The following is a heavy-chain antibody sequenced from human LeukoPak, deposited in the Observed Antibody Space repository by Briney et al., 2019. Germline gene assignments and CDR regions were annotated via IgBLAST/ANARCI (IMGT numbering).Heavy chain of an antibody. Sequence: MSSETLSLTCAVYGGSFSGYYWSWIRQPPGKGLEWIGYIYYSGSTYYNPSLKSRVTISVDTSKNQFSLKLSSVTAADTAVYYCARGPPLYSSGLLDYWGQGTLVTVSS. J-gene: IGHJ4*02. D-gene: IGHD6-19*01. CDR2: IYYSGST. V-gene: IGHV4-34*09. CDR1: GGSFSGYY. CDR3: ARGPPLYSSGLLDY.